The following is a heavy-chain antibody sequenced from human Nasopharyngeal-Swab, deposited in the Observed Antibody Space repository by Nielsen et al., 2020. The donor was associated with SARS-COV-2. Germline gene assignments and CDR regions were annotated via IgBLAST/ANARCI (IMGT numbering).Heavy chain of an antibody. Sequence: GESLKISCAASGFTFSTYATYWLRQPPAKGLEWVSIISGSGGSTYYADSVKGRFTISRDNSKNTLYLQMNSLRAEDTAVYYCARYDDYYDSSGYAYWGQGTLVTVSS. J-gene: IGHJ4*02. V-gene: IGHV3-23*01. D-gene: IGHD3-22*01. CDR3: ARYDDYYDSSGYAY. CDR1: GFTFSTYA. CDR2: ISGSGGST.